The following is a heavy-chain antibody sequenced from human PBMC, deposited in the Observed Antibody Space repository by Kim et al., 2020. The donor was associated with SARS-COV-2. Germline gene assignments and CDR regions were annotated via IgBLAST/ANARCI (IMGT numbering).Heavy chain of an antibody. CDR3: ASNRNYYGSGSYILDY. CDR2: ISYDGSNK. CDR1: GFTFSSYG. J-gene: IGHJ4*02. V-gene: IGHV3-30*03. Sequence: GGSLRLSCAASGFTFSSYGMHWVRQAPGKGLEWVAVISYDGSNKYYVDSVKGRFTISRDNSKNTLYLQMNSLRAEDTAVDYCASNRNYYGSGSYILDYWGQGTLVTVSS. D-gene: IGHD3-10*01.